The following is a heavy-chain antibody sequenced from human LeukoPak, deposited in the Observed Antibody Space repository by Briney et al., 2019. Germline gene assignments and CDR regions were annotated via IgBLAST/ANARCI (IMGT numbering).Heavy chain of an antibody. Sequence: ASVKVSCKASGYTFTGYYTHWVRQAPGQGLEWMGWINPNSGGTNYAQKFQGRVTMTRDTSISTAYMELSRLRSDDTAVYYCASKRDIVVVPAAFDIWGQGTMVTVSS. V-gene: IGHV1-2*02. CDR3: ASKRDIVVVPAAFDI. CDR2: INPNSGGT. CDR1: GYTFTGYY. J-gene: IGHJ3*02. D-gene: IGHD2-2*01.